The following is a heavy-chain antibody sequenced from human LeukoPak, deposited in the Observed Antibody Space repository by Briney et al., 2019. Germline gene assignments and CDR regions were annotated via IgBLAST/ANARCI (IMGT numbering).Heavy chain of an antibody. CDR2: IYYTGST. D-gene: IGHD3-22*01. Sequence: SETLSLTCIVSGGTISTFCWSWIGQPPGKGLEWIGYIYYTGSTNYNPSLKSRVNISVDTSKNKFSLKLNSVPAADTAVYYCARAPYYHDSSGYYYGRFAYWGQRTLVTVSS. CDR3: ARAPYYHDSSGYYYGRFAY. CDR1: GGTISTFC. V-gene: IGHV4-59*01. J-gene: IGHJ4*02.